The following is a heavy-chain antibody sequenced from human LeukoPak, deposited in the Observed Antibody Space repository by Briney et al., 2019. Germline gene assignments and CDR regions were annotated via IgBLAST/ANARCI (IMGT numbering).Heavy chain of an antibody. J-gene: IGHJ6*03. Sequence: PSEALSLTCTVSGGSVSTNNYYWGWIRQSPGKGLEWIGEINHSGSTNYNPSLKSRVTISVDTSKNQFSLKLSSVTAADTAVYYCARGPRIVLMIHYYYYMDVWGKGTTVTVSS. CDR1: GGSVSTNNYY. V-gene: IGHV4-39*07. CDR3: ARGPRIVLMIHYYYYMDV. CDR2: INHSGST. D-gene: IGHD2-8*01.